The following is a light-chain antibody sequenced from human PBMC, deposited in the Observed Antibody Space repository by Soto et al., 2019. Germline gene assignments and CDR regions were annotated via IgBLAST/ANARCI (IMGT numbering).Light chain of an antibody. Sequence: AIQMTHSPSSLSASVGDRVTITCRASQGIRSYLSWYQQKPGKAPKLLIYAASSLQSGVPSRFSGSGSGTDFTLTISSLQPEDFATYYCLQDYDYSWTFGQGTKVDI. CDR3: LQDYDYSWT. J-gene: IGKJ1*01. CDR1: QGIRSY. CDR2: AAS. V-gene: IGKV1-6*01.